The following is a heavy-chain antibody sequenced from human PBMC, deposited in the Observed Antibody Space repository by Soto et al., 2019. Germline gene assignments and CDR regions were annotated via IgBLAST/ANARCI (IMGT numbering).Heavy chain of an antibody. CDR1: GFTFSSYW. V-gene: IGHV3-7*01. CDR3: ARETGFLLNLRYCHDTTCPEDY. D-gene: IGHD2-8*02. J-gene: IGHJ4*02. CDR2: IKQDGGEK. Sequence: EVQLVESGGGLVQPGESLRLSCAASGFTFSSYWMTWVRQAPGKWLEWVANIKQDGGEKYYLDSVKVRFTISSDNAKNALYLQMKSLRIEATAVYYFARETGFLLNLRYCHDTTCPEDYWGQGALGTVSS.